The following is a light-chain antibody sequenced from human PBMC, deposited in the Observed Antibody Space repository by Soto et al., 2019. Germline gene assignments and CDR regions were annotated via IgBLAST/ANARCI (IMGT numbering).Light chain of an antibody. CDR3: QQANRFPWT. CDR1: QGISSW. V-gene: IGKV1-12*01. CDR2: AAS. Sequence: DIQMTQSPSSVSASVGDRVTMTCRASQGISSWLVWYQQKPGKAPKLLIYAASSLQSGVPSRFSGSGSGTDFTLTISGLQPEDLATYYCQQANRFPWTFGQGTKVDNK. J-gene: IGKJ1*01.